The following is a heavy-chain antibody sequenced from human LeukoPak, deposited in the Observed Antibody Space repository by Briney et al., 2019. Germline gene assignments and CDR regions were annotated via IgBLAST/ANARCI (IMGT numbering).Heavy chain of an antibody. J-gene: IGHJ4*02. Sequence: ASVKVSCKASGYTFSNHDIHWVRQAPGQRLEWMGWINAGNGDTKYSQEFQGRVTITRDTSATTAYMELSSLRSEDMAVYYCTLYNYWRQETLVTVSS. D-gene: IGHD1-14*01. CDR3: TLYNY. CDR1: GYTFSNHD. V-gene: IGHV1-3*03. CDR2: INAGNGDT.